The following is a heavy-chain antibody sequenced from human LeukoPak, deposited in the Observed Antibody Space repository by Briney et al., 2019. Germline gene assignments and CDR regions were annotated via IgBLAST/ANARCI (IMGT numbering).Heavy chain of an antibody. CDR1: GGSFNNYY. J-gene: IGHJ4*02. D-gene: IGHD3-22*01. CDR3: ARVATYYYDSSGYYFDY. CDR2: IYYSGST. V-gene: IGHV4-59*01. Sequence: SETLSLTCDVSGGSFNNYYWSWIRQSPGKGLEWIGYIYYSGSTNYNPSLKSRVTISVDTSKNQFSLKLSSVTAADTAVYYCARVATYYYDSSGYYFDYWGQGTLVTVSS.